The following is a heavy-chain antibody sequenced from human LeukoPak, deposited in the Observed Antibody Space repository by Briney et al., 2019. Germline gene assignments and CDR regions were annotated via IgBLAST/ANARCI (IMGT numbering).Heavy chain of an antibody. CDR1: GYTFTAYY. CDR3: ARDSRLTISGVVITYFDS. V-gene: IGHV1-2*06. D-gene: IGHD3-3*01. CDR2: MNSNSGGT. J-gene: IGHJ4*02. Sequence: GASVKVSCKASGYTFTAYYIHWVRQAPGQGLEWMGRMNSNSGGTNYAQKFQGRVTMIRDTSINTAYMELSRLKSDDTAVYYCARDSRLTISGVVITYFDSWGQGTLVIVSS.